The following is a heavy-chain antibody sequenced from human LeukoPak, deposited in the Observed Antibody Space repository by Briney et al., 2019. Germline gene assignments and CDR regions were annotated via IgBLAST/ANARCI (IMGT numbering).Heavy chain of an antibody. V-gene: IGHV3-33*08. CDR2: IWFDGTNK. D-gene: IGHD1-26*01. J-gene: IGHJ6*02. CDR3: AREVGATDGMDV. Sequence: GGSLRLSCAASGFTFSSYAMSRVRQAPGKGPEWVAVIWFDGTNKYYVDSVKGRFTISRDNSKNTLYLQMNSLRAEDTAVYYCAREVGATDGMDVWGQGTTVTVSS. CDR1: GFTFSSYA.